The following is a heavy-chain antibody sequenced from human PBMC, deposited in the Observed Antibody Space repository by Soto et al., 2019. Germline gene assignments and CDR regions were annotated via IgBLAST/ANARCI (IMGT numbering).Heavy chain of an antibody. CDR2: IIPIFGTA. J-gene: IGHJ4*02. V-gene: IGHV1-69*13. CDR1: GGTFSSYA. D-gene: IGHD3-10*01. Sequence: SVKVSCKASGGTFSSYAISWVRQAPGQGLEWMGGIIPIFGTANYAQKFQGRVTITADESTSTAYMELSSLRSEDTAVYYCAKATLGYSGSYAYWGQGTLVTVSS. CDR3: AKATLGYSGSYAY.